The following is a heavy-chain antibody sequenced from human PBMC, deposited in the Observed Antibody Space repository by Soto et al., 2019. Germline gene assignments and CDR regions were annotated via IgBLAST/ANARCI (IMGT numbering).Heavy chain of an antibody. V-gene: IGHV5-51*01. J-gene: IGHJ4*02. CDR2: IYPGDSDT. D-gene: IGHD3-22*01. Sequence: GESLKISCKGSGYSFTSYWIGWVRQMPGKGPEWMGIIYPGDSDTRYSPSFQGQVTISADKSISTAYLQWSSLKASDTAMYYCARFQYYYDSSGSYFDYWGQGTLVTVSS. CDR3: ARFQYYYDSSGSYFDY. CDR1: GYSFTSYW.